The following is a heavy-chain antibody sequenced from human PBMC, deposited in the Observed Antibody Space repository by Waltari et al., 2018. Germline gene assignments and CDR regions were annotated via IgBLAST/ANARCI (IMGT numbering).Heavy chain of an antibody. CDR1: GFPFITYW. V-gene: IGHV3-7*01. J-gene: IGHJ4*02. Sequence: EVQLVESGGGSVPPGGSLRLSCSAPGFPFITYWMNWVRQAPGKGLEWVGSINEDGSETYYADSVKGRFTISRDNGKTSLYLQMNSLRSEDTAVYYCARDRGYLVHDYWGQGTLVTVSA. CDR2: INEDGSET. CDR3: ARDRGYLVHDY. D-gene: IGHD1-26*01.